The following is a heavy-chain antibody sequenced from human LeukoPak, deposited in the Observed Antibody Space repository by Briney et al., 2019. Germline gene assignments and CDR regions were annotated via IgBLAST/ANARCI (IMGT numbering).Heavy chain of an antibody. D-gene: IGHD3-3*01. J-gene: IGHJ5*02. CDR2: ISGSGGDT. V-gene: IGHV3-23*01. CDR1: GFTFSSYA. CDR3: ARPIRVLEWSRGELVDPSDGS. Sequence: GGSLRLSCAASGFTFSSYAMSWVRQAPGKGLEWVSTISGSGGDTYYADSVKGRFTISRDNSKNTLYLQMNSLRAEDTAVYYCARPIRVLEWSRGELVDPSDGSWGQGTLVTVSS.